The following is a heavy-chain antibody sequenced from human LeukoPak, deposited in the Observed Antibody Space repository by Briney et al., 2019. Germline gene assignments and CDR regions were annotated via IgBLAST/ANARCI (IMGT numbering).Heavy chain of an antibody. CDR1: GHTFPKNG. V-gene: IGHV1-18*01. CDR2: VVGHTGHT. CDR3: VTVGRLHYVLED. J-gene: IGHJ4*02. Sequence: ASVKVSCKTSGHTFPKNGISWVRQAPGQGPEWMGWVVGHTGHTKYTQKFQGRVIMTTDTSTATSYMELRSLKYDDTAIYYCVTVGRLHYVLEDWGQGTLVTVSS. D-gene: IGHD1-20*01.